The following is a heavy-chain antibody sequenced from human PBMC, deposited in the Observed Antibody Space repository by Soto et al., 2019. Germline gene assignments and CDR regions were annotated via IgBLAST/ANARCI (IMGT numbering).Heavy chain of an antibody. V-gene: IGHV1-8*01. Sequence: QVQLVQSGAEVKKPWASVKVSCTASGYTFTSYDINWVRQASGQGLGWMGWMNPNRGNTGDAQNFQGRVTMTTNTSISTSYMELSSLRSEDTAVYYGARERTGATRMEVWGQGNRVTVSS. CDR3: ARERTGATRMEV. CDR1: GYTFTSYD. J-gene: IGHJ6*02. CDR2: MNPNRGNT. D-gene: IGHD1-1*01.